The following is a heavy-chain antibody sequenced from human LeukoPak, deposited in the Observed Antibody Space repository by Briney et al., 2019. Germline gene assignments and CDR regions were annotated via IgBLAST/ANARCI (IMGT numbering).Heavy chain of an antibody. CDR2: ILPDDSDT. CDR1: GYMFTNYW. D-gene: IGHD3-22*01. CDR3: ARQGAGASHYDDTGLPRGAFDA. V-gene: IGHV5-51*01. Sequence: GESLRISCNVSGYMFTNYWIAWVRPLPGKGLDFMGIILPDDSDTRYNPSFRGQVTISVDKPINTAYLQWNSLKASDTAIYYCARQGAGASHYDDTGLPRGAFDAWGQGTRLTVSS. J-gene: IGHJ3*01.